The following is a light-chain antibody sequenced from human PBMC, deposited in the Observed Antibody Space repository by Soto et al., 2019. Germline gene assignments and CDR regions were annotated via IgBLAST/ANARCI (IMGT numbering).Light chain of an antibody. CDR2: AAS. CDR1: QSVSSNY. V-gene: IGKV3-20*01. Sequence: DIVVTQSPATLSLSPGERDTLSCRPSQSVSSNYLDWYQQTRGQAPRLLICAASRRATGIPDRFSGGSSATDFTLTISRLEPEDFAVYYCRHYMSAPRTFGEGTKVEIK. CDR3: RHYMSAPRT. J-gene: IGKJ1*01.